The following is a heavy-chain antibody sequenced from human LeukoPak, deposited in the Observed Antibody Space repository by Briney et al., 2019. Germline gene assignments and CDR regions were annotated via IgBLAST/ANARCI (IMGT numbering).Heavy chain of an antibody. V-gene: IGHV3-30-3*01. D-gene: IGHD1-1*01. CDR1: GFTFSSYV. J-gene: IGHJ4*02. Sequence: GGSLRLSCAASGFTFSSYVMSWVRQAPGKGLEWVAVTSSDGNIKYYADSVKGRFTISRDNSKNTLYLQMNSLRGEDTGVYYCARDPVPATARHFDYWGQGTLVTVSS. CDR2: TSSDGNIK. CDR3: ARDPVPATARHFDY.